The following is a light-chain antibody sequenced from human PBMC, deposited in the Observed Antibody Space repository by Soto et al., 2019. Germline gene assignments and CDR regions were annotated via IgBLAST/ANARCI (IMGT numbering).Light chain of an antibody. J-gene: IGKJ2*01. CDR2: SAS. V-gene: IGKV1-39*01. Sequence: DIQMTHSPYSLSASVGDSVTITGRASQNIRTYLNWYQQKPWRAPKLLIHSASASPSGVPSRFSGRGSGTEFTPTMLVLQPEDSATDDCQQVHSPPYTFSQGTNVVVK. CDR3: QQVHSPPYT. CDR1: QNIRTY.